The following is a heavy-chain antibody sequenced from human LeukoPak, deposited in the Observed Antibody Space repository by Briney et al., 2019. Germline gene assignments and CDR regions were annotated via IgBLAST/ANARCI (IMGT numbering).Heavy chain of an antibody. CDR1: GYTFTSYD. J-gene: IGHJ6*02. V-gene: IGHV1-8*01. CDR2: MNPNSGNT. Sequence: ASVKVSCKASGYTFTSYDINWVRQATGQGLEWMGWMNPNSGNTGYAQKFQGRVTMTRNTSISTAYMGLSSLRSEDTAVYYCARGRGSGWSLYYYGMDVWGQGTTVTVSS. D-gene: IGHD6-19*01. CDR3: ARGRGSGWSLYYYGMDV.